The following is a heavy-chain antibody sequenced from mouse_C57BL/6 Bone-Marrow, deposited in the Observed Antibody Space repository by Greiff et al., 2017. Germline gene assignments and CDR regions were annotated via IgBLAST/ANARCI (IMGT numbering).Heavy chain of an antibody. J-gene: IGHJ4*01. CDR1: GFTFSSYG. Sequence: EVMLVESGGDLVKPGGSLKLSCAASGFTFSSYGMSWVRQTPDKRLEWVATISSGGSYTYYPDSVKGRFTISRDNAKHTLYLQMSSLKSEDTAMYYCARQDYGSMDYWGQGTSVTVSS. CDR2: ISSGGSYT. V-gene: IGHV5-6*01. CDR3: ARQDYGSMDY. D-gene: IGHD1-1*01.